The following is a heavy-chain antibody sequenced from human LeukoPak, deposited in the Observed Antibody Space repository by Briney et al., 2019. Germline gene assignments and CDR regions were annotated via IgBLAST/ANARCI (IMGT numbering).Heavy chain of an antibody. V-gene: IGHV3-23*01. CDR1: GFTFSSNA. CDR3: VTRGAFDP. Sequence: GGSLRLSCAASGFTFSSNAMAWVRQAPGKGLEWVSAIRGSDGATYYADSVKGRFTISRDNSKNTLYLQMSSLRAEDTAVYYCVTRGAFDPWGQGTLVTVSS. CDR2: IRGSDGAT. D-gene: IGHD3-10*01. J-gene: IGHJ5*02.